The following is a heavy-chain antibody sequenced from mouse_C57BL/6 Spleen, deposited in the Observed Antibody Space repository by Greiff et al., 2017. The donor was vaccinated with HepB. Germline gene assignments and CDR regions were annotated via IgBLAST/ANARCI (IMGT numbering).Heavy chain of an antibody. CDR1: GYTFTSYW. V-gene: IGHV1-64*01. CDR2: IHPNSGST. Sequence: QVHVKQPGAELVKPGASVKLSCKASGYTFTSYWMHWVKQRPGQGLEWIGMIHPNSGSTNYNEKFKSKATLTVDKSSSTAYMQLSSLTSEDSAVYYCAREEVYYDHDGFAYWGQGTLVTVSA. J-gene: IGHJ3*01. D-gene: IGHD2-4*01. CDR3: AREEVYYDHDGFAY.